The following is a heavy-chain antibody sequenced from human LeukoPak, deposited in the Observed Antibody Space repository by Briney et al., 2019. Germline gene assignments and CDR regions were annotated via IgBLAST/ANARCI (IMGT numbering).Heavy chain of an antibody. CDR2: IVVGSGNT. D-gene: IGHD3-10*01. CDR1: GFTFTSSA. V-gene: IGHV1-58*02. J-gene: IGHJ5*02. CDR3: AKIYGSGRNWFDP. Sequence: ASVKVSCKASGFTFTSSAMQWVRQARGQRLEWIGWIVVGSGNTNYAQKFQERVTITRDMSTSTAYMELSSLRSEDTAVYYCAKIYGSGRNWFDPWGQGTLVTVSS.